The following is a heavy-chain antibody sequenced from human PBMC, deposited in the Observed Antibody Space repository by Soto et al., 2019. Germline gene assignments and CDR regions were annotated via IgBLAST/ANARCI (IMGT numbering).Heavy chain of an antibody. Sequence: EVQLLESGGGLLQPGGSLRLSCAGSGFTFNNYAMSWVRQAPGKGLEWVSGISGSGGSTYYADSVKGRFTIARDNSKNTLDLQLNSLRAEDTAIYYCAKGCGSLKDWYFDLWGRGTLVTVSS. V-gene: IGHV3-23*01. CDR3: AKGCGSLKDWYFDL. J-gene: IGHJ2*01. CDR2: ISGSGGST. CDR1: GFTFNNYA. D-gene: IGHD6-25*01.